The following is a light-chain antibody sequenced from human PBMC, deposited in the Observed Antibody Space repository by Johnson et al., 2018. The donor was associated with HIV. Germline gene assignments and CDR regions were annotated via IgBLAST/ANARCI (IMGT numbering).Light chain of an antibody. V-gene: IGLV1-51*01. Sequence: QSVLTQPPSVSAAPGQKVTISCSGSSSNIGNNYVSWYQQLPGTAPKLLIYDNNKRPSGIPDRFSGSKSGTSATLGITGLQTGDEAYYYGRTWSSSLGADVFGTGTKVTVL. CDR2: DNN. J-gene: IGLJ1*01. CDR3: RTWSSSLGADV. CDR1: SSNIGNNY.